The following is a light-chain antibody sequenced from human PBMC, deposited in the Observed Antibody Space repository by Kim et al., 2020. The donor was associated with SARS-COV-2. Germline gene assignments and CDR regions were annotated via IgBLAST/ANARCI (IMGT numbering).Light chain of an antibody. J-gene: IGLJ3*02. CDR1: KLGNKY. Sequence: SYELTQPPSVSVSPGQTASITCSGDKLGNKYVSWYQQKPGQSPVLVIFQETKRPSGIPERLSGSNSGNTATLTISETQATDEGDYYCQAWDSGMWVFGGGTQLTVL. V-gene: IGLV3-1*01. CDR3: QAWDSGMWV. CDR2: QET.